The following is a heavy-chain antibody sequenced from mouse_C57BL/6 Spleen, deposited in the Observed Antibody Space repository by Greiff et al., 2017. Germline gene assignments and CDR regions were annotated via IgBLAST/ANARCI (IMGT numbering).Heavy chain of an antibody. CDR2: IYPGDGDT. Sequence: VQLQQSGAELVKPGASVKISCKASGYAFSSYWMNWVKQRPGKGLEWIGQIYPGDGDTNYNGKFKGKATLTADKSSSTAYMQLSSLTSEDYSVEICTSTGDYDGRDIDYWGQGTSLTVSS. CDR3: TSTGDYDGRDIDY. D-gene: IGHD2-4*01. CDR1: GYAFSSYW. V-gene: IGHV1-80*01. J-gene: IGHJ2*02.